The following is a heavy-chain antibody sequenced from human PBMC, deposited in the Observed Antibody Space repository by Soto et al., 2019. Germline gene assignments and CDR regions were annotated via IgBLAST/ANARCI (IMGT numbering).Heavy chain of an antibody. CDR3: ARQWVTMVRGVIAKAWFDP. D-gene: IGHD3-10*01. V-gene: IGHV4-39*01. J-gene: IGHJ5*02. Sequence: SETLSLTCTVSGGSISSSSYYWGWIRQPPGKGLEWIGSIYYSGSTYYNPSLKSRVTISVDTSKNQFSLKLSSVTAADTAVYYCARQWVTMVRGVIAKAWFDPWGQGTLVTSPQ. CDR1: GGSISSSSYY. CDR2: IYYSGST.